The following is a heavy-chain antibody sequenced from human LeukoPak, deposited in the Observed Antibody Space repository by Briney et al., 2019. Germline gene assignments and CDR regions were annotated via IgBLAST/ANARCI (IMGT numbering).Heavy chain of an antibody. V-gene: IGHV4-34*01. Sequence: NASETLSLTCAVYGGSFSGYYWSWIRQPPGKGLEWIGEINHSGSTNYNPSLKSRVTISVDTSKNQFSLKLSSVSAADTAVYYCARPMGYGSGGYYSYFDYWGQGTLVTVSS. D-gene: IGHD3-10*01. CDR2: INHSGST. CDR1: GGSFSGYY. J-gene: IGHJ4*02. CDR3: ARPMGYGSGGYYSYFDY.